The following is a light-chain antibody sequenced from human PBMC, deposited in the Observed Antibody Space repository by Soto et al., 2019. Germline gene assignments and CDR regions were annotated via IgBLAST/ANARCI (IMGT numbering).Light chain of an antibody. CDR1: QTISSW. CDR3: QNYNSYSEA. V-gene: IGKV1-5*03. CDR2: KAS. Sequence: DIQMTQSPSTLSGSVGDRVTITCRASQTISSWLAWYQQKPGKAPKLLIYKASTLKSGVPSRFSGSGSGTEFTLTISSLQPDDFATYYCQNYNSYSEALGQGNKVELK. J-gene: IGKJ1*01.